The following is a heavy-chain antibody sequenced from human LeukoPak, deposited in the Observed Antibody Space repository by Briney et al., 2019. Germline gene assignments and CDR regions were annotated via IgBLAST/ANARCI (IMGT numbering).Heavy chain of an antibody. J-gene: IGHJ4*02. V-gene: IGHV3-53*01. CDR1: GFTVINNY. CDR2: IYSGGST. Sequence: PGGSLRLSCAASGFTVINNYMSWVRHAPGKGLEWLSGIYSGGSTYYADSVKGRFTISRDNSKNTVYLQMNSLRAEDTAKYYCARGGAFDLWGQGTLVTVSS. D-gene: IGHD3-16*01. CDR3: ARGGAFDL.